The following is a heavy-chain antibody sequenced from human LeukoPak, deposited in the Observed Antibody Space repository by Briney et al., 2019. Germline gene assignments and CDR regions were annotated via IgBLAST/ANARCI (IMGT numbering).Heavy chain of an antibody. CDR3: ARDEIGAAGTGGGDYFDY. Sequence: GGSLRLSCATSGFTFSTSDMNWVRQAPGKGLEWVSSISSSSSYIYYADSVRGRFTISRDNAKNSLYLQMNSLRAEDTAVYYCARDEIGAAGTGGGDYFDYWGQGTLVTVSS. J-gene: IGHJ4*02. V-gene: IGHV3-21*01. D-gene: IGHD6-13*01. CDR1: GFTFSTSD. CDR2: ISSSSSYI.